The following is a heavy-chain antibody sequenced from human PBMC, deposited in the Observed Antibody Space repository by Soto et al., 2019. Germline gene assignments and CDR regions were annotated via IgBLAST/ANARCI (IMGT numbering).Heavy chain of an antibody. CDR2: ISDSGNSI. J-gene: IGHJ4*02. D-gene: IGHD6-19*01. Sequence: EVQLVESGGGLVQPGGSLRLACAASGFTFSSHEMTCVRQSPGRRLEWISYISDSGNSIHYADSVKARFTISRADAKSSLYLEMNSLRAEDTGLYDCVRLGAGGWDIPVDYWGQGALVTVSS. CDR3: VRLGAGGWDIPVDY. V-gene: IGHV3-48*03. CDR1: GFTFSSHE.